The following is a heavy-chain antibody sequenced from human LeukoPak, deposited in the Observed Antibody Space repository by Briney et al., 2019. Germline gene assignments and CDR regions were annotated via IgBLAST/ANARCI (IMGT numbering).Heavy chain of an antibody. D-gene: IGHD4-17*01. V-gene: IGHV3-23*01. CDR1: GFTFSSYA. Sequence: GGSLRLSCAASGFTFSSYAMSWVRQAPGKGLEWDSAISGSGGNTYYADSVKGRFTISRDNSKNTLYLQVDSLRADDTAVYYCARGNGDYAIHPDYWGQGTLVTVSS. CDR3: ARGNGDYAIHPDY. J-gene: IGHJ4*02. CDR2: ISGSGGNT.